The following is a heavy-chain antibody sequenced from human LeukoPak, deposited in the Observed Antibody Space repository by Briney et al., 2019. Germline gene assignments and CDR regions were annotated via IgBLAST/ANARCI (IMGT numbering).Heavy chain of an antibody. CDR3: ARAVGGDGSGSL. V-gene: IGHV4-59*01. CDR1: GGSITTYY. J-gene: IGHJ4*02. CDR2: IYYRVTS. Sequence: SETLSLTCTVSGGSITTYYWSWIRQPPGKGLEWIGYIYYRVTSDYNPSLKSRVTMSVDMSTRQISLKLSSVTAADTAVYYCARAVGGDGSGSLWGPGTLVTVSS. D-gene: IGHD3-10*01.